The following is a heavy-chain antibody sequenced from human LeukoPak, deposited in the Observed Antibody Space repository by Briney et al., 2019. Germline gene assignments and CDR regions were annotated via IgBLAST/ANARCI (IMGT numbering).Heavy chain of an antibody. V-gene: IGHV1-2*02. CDR1: GYTFTGYY. CDR3: VRPDTAMVKMVY. J-gene: IGHJ4*02. CDR2: INPNSGGT. D-gene: IGHD5-18*01. Sequence: ASVKVSCKASGYTFTGYYMHWVRQAPGQGLEWMGWINPNSGGTNYAQKFQGRVTMTRDTSISTAYMELSRLRSDDTAVYYCVRPDTAMVKMVYWGQGTLVTVSS.